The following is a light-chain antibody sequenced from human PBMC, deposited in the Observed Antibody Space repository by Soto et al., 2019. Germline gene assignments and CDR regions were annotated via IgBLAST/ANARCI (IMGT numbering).Light chain of an antibody. CDR1: QSVSTNY. V-gene: IGKV3-20*01. CDR2: GAS. J-gene: IGKJ1*01. Sequence: EIVLTQSPGTLSLSPGERATLSCRASQSVSTNYLAWYQRKPGQAPRLLIYGASSRATDIPNRFSGSGSGTDVTLTITRLKAEDFAVYYWQQYGSSPLTLGQGTKVEIK. CDR3: QQYGSSPLT.